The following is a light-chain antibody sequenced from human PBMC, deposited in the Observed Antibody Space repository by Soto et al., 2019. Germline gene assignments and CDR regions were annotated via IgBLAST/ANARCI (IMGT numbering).Light chain of an antibody. Sequence: EIVLTQSPGTLSLSPGQRATLSCRASQSVSSSYLAWYQQKPGLAPRLLIYGASSRATGVPDRFSGSGSGTDFTFTISRLEPEDFAVYYCQQYGTSPSTFGQGTKVEIK. CDR1: QSVSSSY. CDR3: QQYGTSPST. V-gene: IGKV3-20*01. CDR2: GAS. J-gene: IGKJ1*01.